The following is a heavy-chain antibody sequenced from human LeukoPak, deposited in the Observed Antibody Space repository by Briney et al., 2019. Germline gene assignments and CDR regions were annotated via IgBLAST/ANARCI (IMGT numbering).Heavy chain of an antibody. CDR1: GFTFSSYS. J-gene: IGHJ4*02. V-gene: IGHV3-48*02. D-gene: IGHD3-22*01. CDR2: ISSSSGTI. CDR3: ARDLNLYDSSGYYPR. Sequence: GGSLRLSCAASGFTFSSYSMNWVLQAPGKGLEWVSYISSSSGTIYYADSVKGRFTISRDNAENSLYLQMNSLRDEDTAVYYCARDLNLYDSSGYYPRWGQGTLVTVSS.